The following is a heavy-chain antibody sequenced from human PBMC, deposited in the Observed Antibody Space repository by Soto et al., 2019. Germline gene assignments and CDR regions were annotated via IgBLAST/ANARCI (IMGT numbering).Heavy chain of an antibody. CDR1: GYSFTSYW. D-gene: IGHD6-6*01. Sequence: PGASLKISCKGSGYSFTSYWISCVRQMPGKGLEWMVRIDPSDSYTNYSPSFQGHVTISADKSISTAYLQWSSLKASDTAMYYCASGEYSSSPDAFDIGGQGTMVTVSS. CDR3: ASGEYSSSPDAFDI. J-gene: IGHJ3*02. V-gene: IGHV5-10-1*01. CDR2: IDPSDSYT.